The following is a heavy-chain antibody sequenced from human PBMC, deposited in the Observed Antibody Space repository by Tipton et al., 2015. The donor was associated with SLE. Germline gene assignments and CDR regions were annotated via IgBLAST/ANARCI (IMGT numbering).Heavy chain of an antibody. Sequence: GSLRLSCVASGFTFSNFWMSWVRQAPGKGLEWVSSISRKSNYIFYRDSVKGRFTISRDNAQNSLFLQMNSLRVEDTGVYYCAREGAASGTSEGLDYWGQGTLVTVSS. CDR1: GFTFSNFW. J-gene: IGHJ4*02. CDR3: AREGAASGTSEGLDY. D-gene: IGHD6-13*01. CDR2: ISRKSNYI. V-gene: IGHV3-21*03.